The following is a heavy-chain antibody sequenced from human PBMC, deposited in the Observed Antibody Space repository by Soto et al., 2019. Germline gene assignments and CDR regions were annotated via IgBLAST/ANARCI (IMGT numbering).Heavy chain of an antibody. CDR1: GFTFSSYS. J-gene: IGHJ4*02. CDR3: AREIVVLAPNLRKNFDY. CDR2: ISSSSSTI. D-gene: IGHD2-21*01. Sequence: EVQLVESGGGLVQPGGSLRLSCAASGFTFSSYSMNWVRQAPGKGLEWVSYISSSSSTIYYADSVKGRFTISRDNAKNSLYLQMNGLGAEDTAVYYCAREIVVLAPNLRKNFDYWGQGTLVTVSS. V-gene: IGHV3-48*01.